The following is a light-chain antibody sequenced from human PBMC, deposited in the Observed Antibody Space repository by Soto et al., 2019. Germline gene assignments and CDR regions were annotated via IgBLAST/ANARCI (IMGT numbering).Light chain of an antibody. CDR1: QSVSSD. CDR3: QQYNSWPRT. J-gene: IGKJ1*01. Sequence: EIEMTQSPATLSVSPGERATLSCGASQSVSSDLAWYHQKPGQAPRLLIYGASTRATGVPARFSGSGSGTEFTLTISSLQSEDFATYYCQQYNSWPRTFGQGTKVDIK. CDR2: GAS. V-gene: IGKV3-15*01.